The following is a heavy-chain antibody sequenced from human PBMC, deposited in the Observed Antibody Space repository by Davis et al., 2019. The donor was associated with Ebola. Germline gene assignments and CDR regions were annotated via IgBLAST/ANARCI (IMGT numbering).Heavy chain of an antibody. CDR3: ARDWRGNLVFDY. V-gene: IGHV1-69*08. J-gene: IGHJ4*02. CDR2: LIPILGTP. D-gene: IGHD3-10*01. Sequence: SVKVSCKASGGTFSTYSINWLRQAPGQGLEWMGGLIPILGTPNYAQKFQARLNITADRSTTTAYMELRSLRSEDTAVYYCARDWRGNLVFDYWGQGTLVTVSS. CDR1: GGTFSTYS.